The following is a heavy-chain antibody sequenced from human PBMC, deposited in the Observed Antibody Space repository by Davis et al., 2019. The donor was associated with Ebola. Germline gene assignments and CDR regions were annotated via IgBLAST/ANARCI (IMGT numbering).Heavy chain of an antibody. J-gene: IGHJ6*02. Sequence: GESLKISCAASGFTVSSNYMSWVRQAPGKGLEWVSGIDGGGGDTYYADSVKGRFTISRDNSKNTLYLQMNSLRAEDTAVYYCAKVETSSSWFYYYYYGMDVWGQGTTVTVSS. D-gene: IGHD6-13*01. V-gene: IGHV3-53*01. CDR3: AKVETSSSWFYYYYYGMDV. CDR2: IDGGGGDT. CDR1: GFTVSSNY.